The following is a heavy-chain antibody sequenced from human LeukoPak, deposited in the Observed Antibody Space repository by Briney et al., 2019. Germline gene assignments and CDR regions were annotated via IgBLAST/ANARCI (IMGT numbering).Heavy chain of an antibody. CDR1: GYTFTGYY. V-gene: IGHV1-2*02. J-gene: IGHJ6*03. Sequence: ASVKVSCKASGYTFTGYYMHWVRQAPGQGLEWMGWINPNSGGTNYAQKFQGRVTITTDESTSTAYMELSSLRSEDTAVYYCASIAVALKGYYYYYMDVWGKGTTVTVSS. D-gene: IGHD6-19*01. CDR3: ASIAVALKGYYYYYMDV. CDR2: INPNSGGT.